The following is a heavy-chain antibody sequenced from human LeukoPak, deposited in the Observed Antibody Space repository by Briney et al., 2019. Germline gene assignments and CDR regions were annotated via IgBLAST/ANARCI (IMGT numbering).Heavy chain of an antibody. CDR2: INHSGST. J-gene: IGHJ4*02. Sequence: SETLSLTCAVYGGSFSGNYWTWIRQPPGKGLEWIGEINHSGSTNYNPSLKSRVIISVDTSKNQFSLKLTSVTAADTAVYYCARGSPVSGLTVQQWLFGDLVLFDSWGQGSLVSVPS. CDR3: ARGSPVSGLTVQQWLFGDLVLFDS. D-gene: IGHD6-19*01. CDR1: GGSFSGNY. V-gene: IGHV4-34*01.